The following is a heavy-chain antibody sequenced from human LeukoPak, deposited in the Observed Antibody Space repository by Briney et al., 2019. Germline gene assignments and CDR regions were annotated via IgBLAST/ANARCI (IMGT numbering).Heavy chain of an antibody. J-gene: IGHJ4*02. CDR3: ARDEGYATGFDRDY. V-gene: IGHV1-2*02. D-gene: IGHD1-1*01. CDR1: GYTFTGYY. Sequence: GASVKVSCKASGYTFTGYYMHWVRQAPGQGLEWMGWINPNSGGTNYAQKFQGRVTMTRDTSISTAYMELSRLRSDDTAVYYCARDEGYATGFDRDYWGQGTLVTVSS. CDR2: INPNSGGT.